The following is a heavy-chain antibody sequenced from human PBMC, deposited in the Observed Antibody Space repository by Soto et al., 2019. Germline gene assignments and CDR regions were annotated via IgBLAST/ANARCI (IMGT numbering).Heavy chain of an antibody. D-gene: IGHD3-3*01. J-gene: IGHJ6*02. Sequence: QVQLVESGGGVVQPGRSLRLSCAASGFTFSSYGMHWVRQAPGKGLEWVAVISYDGRNKYYADSVKGRFTISRDNSKNTLYLQMNSLRAEDTAVYYCATIGHYDFWRSSGMDVWGQGTTVTVSS. CDR1: GFTFSSYG. V-gene: IGHV3-30*03. CDR2: ISYDGRNK. CDR3: ATIGHYDFWRSSGMDV.